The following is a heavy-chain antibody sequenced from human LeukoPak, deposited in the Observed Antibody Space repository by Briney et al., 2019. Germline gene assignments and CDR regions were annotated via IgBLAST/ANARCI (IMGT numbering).Heavy chain of an antibody. CDR2: ISWNSGSI. V-gene: IGHV3-9*01. J-gene: IGHJ4*02. CDR3: AKDIGFLEWLLSFDY. D-gene: IGHD3-3*01. Sequence: GGSLRLSCAASGFTFDDYAIHWVRQAPGKGLEWVSGISWNSGSIGYADSVKGRFTISRDNAKNSLYLQMNSLRAEDTALYYCAKDIGFLEWLLSFDYWGQGTLVTVSS. CDR1: GFTFDDYA.